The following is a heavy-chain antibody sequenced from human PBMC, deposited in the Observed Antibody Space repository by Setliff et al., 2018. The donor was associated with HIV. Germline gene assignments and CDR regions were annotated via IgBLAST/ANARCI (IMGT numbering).Heavy chain of an antibody. CDR2: IRQDGTDK. V-gene: IGHV3-7*01. CDR3: ARDQLRIPARWDFDF. CDR1: GFAFSSNQ. J-gene: IGHJ4*02. Sequence: PGGSLRLSCAASGFAFSSNQMSWGRQAPGKGLEGVAKIRQDGTDKYYVDSVKGRFTISRDNAKNSLYLQMNSLRAEDTAIYYCARDQLRIPARWDFDFWGQGTLVTVSS. D-gene: IGHD1-26*01.